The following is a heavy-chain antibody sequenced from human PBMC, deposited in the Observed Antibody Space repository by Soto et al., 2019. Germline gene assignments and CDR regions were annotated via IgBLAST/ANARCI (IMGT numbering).Heavy chain of an antibody. V-gene: IGHV1-69*13. CDR3: ASIVVVTAIPYYFDY. Sequence: SVKVSCKASGGTFSSYAISWVRQAPGQGLEWMGGIIPILGTANYAQKFQGRVTITADESTSTAYMELSSLRSEDTAVYYCASIVVVTAIPYYFDYWGQGTLVTVSS. D-gene: IGHD2-21*02. J-gene: IGHJ4*02. CDR2: IIPILGTA. CDR1: GGTFSSYA.